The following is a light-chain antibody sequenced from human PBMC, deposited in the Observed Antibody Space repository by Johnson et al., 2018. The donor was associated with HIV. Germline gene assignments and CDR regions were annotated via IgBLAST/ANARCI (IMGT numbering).Light chain of an antibody. CDR2: ENN. CDR1: NSNIGNNY. CDR3: GTWDSSRRKCF. J-gene: IGLJ1*01. V-gene: IGLV1-51*02. Sequence: QSVLTQPPSVSAAPGQKVTISCSGSNSNIGNNYVSWYQQLPGTAPKLLIYENNKRPSGIPDRFSGSKSGTSATLGITRLQTGAEADYYCGTWDSSRRKCFFGTGTKVTVL.